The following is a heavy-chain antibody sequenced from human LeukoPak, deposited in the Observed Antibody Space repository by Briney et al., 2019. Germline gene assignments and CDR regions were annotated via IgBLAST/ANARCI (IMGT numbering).Heavy chain of an antibody. CDR2: IYYSGST. V-gene: IGHV4-59*02. CDR3: ARPSIAVADPHAFDI. D-gene: IGHD6-19*01. Sequence: SETLSLTCTVSGGSVSGYYWSWIRQPPGKGLEWIGYIYYSGSTNYNPSLKSRVTISVDMSKNQFSLKLSSVTAADTAVYYCARPSIAVADPHAFDIWGQGTMVTVSS. CDR1: GGSVSGYY. J-gene: IGHJ3*02.